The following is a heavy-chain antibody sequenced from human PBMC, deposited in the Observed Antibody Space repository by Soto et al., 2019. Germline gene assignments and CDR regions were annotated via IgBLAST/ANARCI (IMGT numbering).Heavy chain of an antibody. CDR1: GFTFSSYG. Sequence: QVQLVESGRGVVQPGRSLRRSCAASGFTFSSYGMHWVRQAPGKGLEWVAVIWYDGSNKYYGDSVKGRFTISRDNSKNMLYLQMNSLRAEDTAVYYCAREEAVAGTHLYYFDYWGQGTLVTVSS. CDR3: AREEAVAGTHLYYFDY. CDR2: IWYDGSNK. V-gene: IGHV3-33*01. D-gene: IGHD6-19*01. J-gene: IGHJ4*02.